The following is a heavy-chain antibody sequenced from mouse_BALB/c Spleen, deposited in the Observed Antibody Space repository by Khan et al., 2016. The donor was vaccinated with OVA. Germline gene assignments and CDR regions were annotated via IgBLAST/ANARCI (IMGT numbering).Heavy chain of an antibody. CDR1: GYTFTSYW. CDR3: ARCYFGNYEFGY. CDR2: IFPGTGTT. J-gene: IGHJ3*01. D-gene: IGHD2-1*01. Sequence: QVQLQQSGAELVKPGASVKLSCKTSGYTFTSYWIQWVKQRPGQGLGWIGEIFPGTGTTYYNENFKGKATLTIDTSSTTAYMQLRSLTSEDSAVYFCARCYFGNYEFGYWGQGTLVTVSA. V-gene: IGHV1S132*01.